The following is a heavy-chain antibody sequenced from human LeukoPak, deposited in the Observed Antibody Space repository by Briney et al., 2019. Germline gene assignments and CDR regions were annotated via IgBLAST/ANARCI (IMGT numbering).Heavy chain of an antibody. CDR3: ANVLGSTTDS. J-gene: IGHJ4*02. CDR2: IRYDGRNK. D-gene: IGHD2-2*01. CDR1: GFTFTGYG. V-gene: IGHV3-30*02. Sequence: PGGSLRLSCAASGFTFTGYGMHWVRQAPGKGLEWVAFIRYDGRNKYYADSVKGRFTISRDNSKNTLSLQMNSLRAEDTAVYYCANVLGSTTDSWGQGTLVTVSS.